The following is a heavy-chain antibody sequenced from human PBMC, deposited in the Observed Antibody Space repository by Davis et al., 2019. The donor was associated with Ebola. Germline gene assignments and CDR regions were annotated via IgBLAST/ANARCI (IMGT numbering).Heavy chain of an antibody. D-gene: IGHD1-26*01. CDR1: GFTFSSYW. J-gene: IGHJ4*02. V-gene: IGHV3-74*01. Sequence: HTGGSLRLSCAASGFTFSSYWMHWVRQAPGKGLAWVSRINSDGSSTSYADSVKGRFTISRDNSKNTLYLQMNSLRAEDTAVYYCAKLSGSDIYWGQGTLVTVSS. CDR2: INSDGSST. CDR3: AKLSGSDIY.